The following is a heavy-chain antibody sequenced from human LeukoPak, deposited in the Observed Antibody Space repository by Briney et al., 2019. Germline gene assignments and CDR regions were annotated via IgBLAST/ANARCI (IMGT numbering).Heavy chain of an antibody. Sequence: SETLSLTCTVSGGSISSSSYYWGWIRQPPGKGLEWIGSIYYSGSTYYNPSLKSRVTISVDTSKNQLSLKLSSVTAADTAVYYCARSLDWNYGAYYYYYMDVWGKGTTVTVSS. D-gene: IGHD1-7*01. CDR2: IYYSGST. CDR1: GGSISSSSYY. V-gene: IGHV4-39*01. J-gene: IGHJ6*03. CDR3: ARSLDWNYGAYYYYYMDV.